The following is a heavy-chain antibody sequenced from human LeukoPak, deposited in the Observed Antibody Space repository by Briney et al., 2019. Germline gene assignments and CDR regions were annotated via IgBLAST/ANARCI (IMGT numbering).Heavy chain of an antibody. D-gene: IGHD2-15*01. CDR1: GFTFSSYA. CDR3: ARAHEVVVVAATLVC. Sequence: PGGSLRLSCAASGFTFSSYAMHWVRQAPGKGLEWVAVISYDGSNKYYADSVKGRFTISRDNSKNTLYLQMNSLRAEDTAVYYCARAHEVVVVAATLVCWGQGTLVTVSS. V-gene: IGHV3-30-3*01. J-gene: IGHJ4*02. CDR2: ISYDGSNK.